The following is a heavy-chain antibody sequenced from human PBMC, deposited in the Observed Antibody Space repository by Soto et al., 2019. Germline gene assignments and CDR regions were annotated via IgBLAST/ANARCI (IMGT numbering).Heavy chain of an antibody. CDR3: VMVDNYVTPTPQDV. Sequence: QVQLVQSGDEVKKPGASVKVSCKASGYIFVNYGIAWVRQAPGQGLGWMGWISPYTGNTHSATKVQGRHTMPTDTSTSTAYRDLGSLTSDDTAVYYCVMVDNYVTPTPQDVWGQGTTVTVSS. CDR1: GYIFVNYG. J-gene: IGHJ6*02. CDR2: ISPYTGNT. D-gene: IGHD3-16*01. V-gene: IGHV1-18*01.